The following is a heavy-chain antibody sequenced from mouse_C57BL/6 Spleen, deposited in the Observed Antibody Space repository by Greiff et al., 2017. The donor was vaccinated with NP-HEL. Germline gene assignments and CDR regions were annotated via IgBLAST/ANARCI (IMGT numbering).Heavy chain of an antibody. D-gene: IGHD2-3*01. Sequence: EVQRVESGPGLVKPSQSLSLTCSVTGYSITSGYYWNWIRQFPGNKREWMGYISYDGSNNYNPSLKNRIAITRDTSKNQFFLKLNSVTTEDTATYYCARETYDLYFDVWGTGTTVTVSS. J-gene: IGHJ1*03. CDR2: ISYDGSN. CDR1: GYSITSGYY. CDR3: ARETYDLYFDV. V-gene: IGHV3-6*01.